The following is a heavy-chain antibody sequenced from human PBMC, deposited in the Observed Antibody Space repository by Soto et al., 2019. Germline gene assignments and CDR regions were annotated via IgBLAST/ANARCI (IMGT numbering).Heavy chain of an antibody. D-gene: IGHD3-3*01. CDR3: AKDRGTGVGLQYFDY. J-gene: IGHJ4*02. Sequence: LRLSCAASGFTFSTNAMSWVRQAPGKGLEWVSLISGGGGTTYYADSVKGRFTISRDNSKNTLYLQMNSLRAEDTALYYCAKDRGTGVGLQYFDYWGQGTVVTVS. CDR1: GFTFSTNA. V-gene: IGHV3-23*01. CDR2: ISGGGGTT.